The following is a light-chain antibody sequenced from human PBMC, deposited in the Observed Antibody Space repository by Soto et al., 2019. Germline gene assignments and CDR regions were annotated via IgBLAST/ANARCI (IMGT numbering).Light chain of an antibody. J-gene: IGKJ4*01. CDR1: QSVGSNY. V-gene: IGKV3-20*01. Sequence: EIVLTQSPGTLSLSPGERATLSCRASQSVGSNYLAWYQQKPGQAPRLLIHGASSRATGIPDRFSGSGSETDFTLTISRLEPEDFAVYYCQQYGSSPLAFGGGTKVDIK. CDR3: QQYGSSPLA. CDR2: GAS.